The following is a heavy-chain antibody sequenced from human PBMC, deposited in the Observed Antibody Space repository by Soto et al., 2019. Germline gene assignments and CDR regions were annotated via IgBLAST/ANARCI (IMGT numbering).Heavy chain of an antibody. CDR2: ISYDGSNK. CDR3: AKDYGDYGFDY. J-gene: IGHJ4*02. CDR1: GFTFSSYG. D-gene: IGHD4-17*01. Sequence: QVQLVESGGGVVQPGRSLRLSCAASGFTFSSYGMHWVRQAPGKGLEWVAVISYDGSNKYYADSVKGRFTISRDNSKNPLYLQMNSLSAEDTAVYYCAKDYGDYGFDYWGQGTLVTVSS. V-gene: IGHV3-30*18.